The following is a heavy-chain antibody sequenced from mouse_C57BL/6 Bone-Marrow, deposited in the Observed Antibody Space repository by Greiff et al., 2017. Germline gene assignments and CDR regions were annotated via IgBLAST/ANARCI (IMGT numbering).Heavy chain of an antibody. V-gene: IGHV1-53*01. D-gene: IGHD1-1*01. J-gene: IGHJ2*01. CDR1: GYTFTSYW. Sequence: VQLQQPGTELVKPGASVKLSCKASGYTFTSYWMHWVKQRPGQGLEWIGNINPSNGGTNYNEKFKSKATLTVDKSSSTAYMQLSRLTSEDSAVYYCARSGYYYGSYFDYWGQGTTLTDSS. CDR3: ARSGYYYGSYFDY. CDR2: INPSNGGT.